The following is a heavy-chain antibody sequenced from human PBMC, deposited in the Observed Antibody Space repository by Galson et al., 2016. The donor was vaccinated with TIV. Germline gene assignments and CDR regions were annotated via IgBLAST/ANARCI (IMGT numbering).Heavy chain of an antibody. V-gene: IGHV4-59*10. CDR3: ARLDTALDY. Sequence: GSITGYYWNWIRQPAGKGLEWIGRFNTSGTTDYNPSLESRVAMSIDTSKNQFSLIVTSVTAADTAVYYRARLDTALDYWGQGTLVTVSS. CDR2: FNTSGTT. D-gene: IGHD5-18*01. CDR1: GSITGYY. J-gene: IGHJ4*02.